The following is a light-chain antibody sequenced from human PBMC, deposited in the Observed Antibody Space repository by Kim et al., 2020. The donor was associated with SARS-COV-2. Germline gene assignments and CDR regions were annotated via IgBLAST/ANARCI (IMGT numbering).Light chain of an antibody. Sequence: SVSPGETATINCSGDKLGNKYVCWYQQKAGQSPLLVIHEDNNRPSGVPERFLGSNSGNTATLTIIATRAMDEADYYCQTWDSSTAVFGGGTQLTVL. J-gene: IGLJ2*01. CDR1: KLGNKY. CDR2: EDN. CDR3: QTWDSSTAV. V-gene: IGLV3-1*01.